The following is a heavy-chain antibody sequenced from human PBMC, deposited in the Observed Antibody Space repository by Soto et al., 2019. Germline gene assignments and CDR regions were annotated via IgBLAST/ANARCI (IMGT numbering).Heavy chain of an antibody. Sequence: ASVKVSCKASGYTFTSYAMHWVRQAPGQRLEWMGWINAGNGNTKYSQKFQGRVTITRDTSASTAYMELSSLRSEDTAVYYCARALITMVRGVLDYWGQGTLVTSPQ. CDR2: INAGNGNT. D-gene: IGHD3-10*01. J-gene: IGHJ4*02. CDR3: ARALITMVRGVLDY. V-gene: IGHV1-3*01. CDR1: GYTFTSYA.